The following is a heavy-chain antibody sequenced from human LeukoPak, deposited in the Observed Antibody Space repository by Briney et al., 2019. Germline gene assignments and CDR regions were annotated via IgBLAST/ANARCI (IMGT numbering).Heavy chain of an antibody. Sequence: TSETLSLTCTVSGASVSSGSHYWNWIRQSPGRGLEWIGHIYYRGTTNYTPSLKSRVTISVDTSKNQFSLKLSSVTAADTAVYYCARVYGGLDYWGQGTLVTVSS. CDR3: ARVYGGLDY. J-gene: IGHJ4*02. V-gene: IGHV4-61*01. CDR1: GASVSSGSHY. CDR2: IYYRGTT. D-gene: IGHD4-23*01.